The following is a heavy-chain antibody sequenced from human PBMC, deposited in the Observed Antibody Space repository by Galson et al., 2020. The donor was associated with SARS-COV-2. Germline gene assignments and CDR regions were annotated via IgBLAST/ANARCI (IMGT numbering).Heavy chain of an antibody. D-gene: IGHD3-22*01. CDR3: AIDVCGYFRFDS. J-gene: IGHJ4*02. Sequence: SPSLSSTRAVSAHYLICAWSPSTCIRQHPSKPRECLGFLLYSGKTYHNPSLKSRASISIDTSKDQFSLELSSVTAADTAVYYCAIDVCGYFRFDSWGRGTLVTVSS. CDR1: AHYLICAWSP. V-gene: IGHV4-31*11. CDR2: LLYSGKT.